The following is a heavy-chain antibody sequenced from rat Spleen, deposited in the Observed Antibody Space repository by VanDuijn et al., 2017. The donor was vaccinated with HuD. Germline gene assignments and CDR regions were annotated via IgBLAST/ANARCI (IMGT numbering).Heavy chain of an antibody. Sequence: EVQLVESGGGLVQPGRSLKLSCAASGFTFRNYDMAWVRQAPTKGLEWVAAISPSGGRIYYRDSVKGRFTIFRDNAKSTLYLQMDSLRSDDTATYYCATSPYYWYFDFWGPGTMVTVSS. CDR2: ISPSGGRI. J-gene: IGHJ1*01. CDR1: GFTFRNYD. V-gene: IGHV5-25*01. CDR3: ATSPYYWYFDF.